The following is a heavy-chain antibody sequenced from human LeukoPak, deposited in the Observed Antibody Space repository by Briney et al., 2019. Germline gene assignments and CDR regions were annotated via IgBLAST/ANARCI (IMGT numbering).Heavy chain of an antibody. V-gene: IGHV3-74*01. Sequence: GGSLRLSCAASGFTFSSYWMHWVRQAPGKGLVWLSRISGDGSSTSYADSVKGRFTISRDNAKNSLYLQMNSLRAEDTAVYYCAREISPIVLMVYAAKYFDYWGQGTLVTVSS. D-gene: IGHD2-8*01. CDR3: AREISPIVLMVYAAKYFDY. CDR1: GFTFSSYW. J-gene: IGHJ4*02. CDR2: ISGDGSST.